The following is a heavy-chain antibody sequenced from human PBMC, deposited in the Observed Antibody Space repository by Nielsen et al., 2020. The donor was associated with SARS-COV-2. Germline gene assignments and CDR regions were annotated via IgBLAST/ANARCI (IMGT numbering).Heavy chain of an antibody. CDR1: GASVSSGDYY. Sequence: SETLSLTCTVSGASVSSGDYYWSWVRQPPGKGLEWIGFIYYSGYSRYNPSLKSRPTIILDTSTNQFSLRLRSVTAGDTASYYCAARGYYSSGSALGYWGQGILVTVSS. J-gene: IGHJ4*02. D-gene: IGHD3-10*01. CDR2: IYYSGYS. V-gene: IGHV4-30-4*01. CDR3: AARGYYSSGSALGY.